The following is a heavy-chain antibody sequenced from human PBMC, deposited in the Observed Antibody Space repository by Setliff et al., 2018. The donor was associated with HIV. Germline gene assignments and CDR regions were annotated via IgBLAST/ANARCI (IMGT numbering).Heavy chain of an antibody. CDR2: IYYSGST. J-gene: IGHJ3*02. CDR1: GGSISSSSYF. Sequence: SETLSLTCTVSGGSISSSSYFWGWIRQPPGKGLEWIGSIYYSGSTYYNPSLKSRLTISVDTSKNQFSLKLRSVTAADTAVYYCARAEMATIVAFDIWGQGTMVTVSS. V-gene: IGHV4-39*07. D-gene: IGHD5-12*01. CDR3: ARAEMATIVAFDI.